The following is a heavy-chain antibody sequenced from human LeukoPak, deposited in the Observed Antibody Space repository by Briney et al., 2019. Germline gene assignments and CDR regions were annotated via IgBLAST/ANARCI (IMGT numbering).Heavy chain of an antibody. CDR1: GFTFSSYA. D-gene: IGHD6-19*01. CDR2: INSDGSST. Sequence: GGSLRLSCAASGFTFSSYAMSWVRQAPGKGLVWVSRINSDGSSTSYADSVKGRFTISRDNAKNTLYLQMNSLRAEDTAVYYCARIKDSSGWYHYFDHWGQGTLVTVSS. V-gene: IGHV3-74*01. CDR3: ARIKDSSGWYHYFDH. J-gene: IGHJ4*02.